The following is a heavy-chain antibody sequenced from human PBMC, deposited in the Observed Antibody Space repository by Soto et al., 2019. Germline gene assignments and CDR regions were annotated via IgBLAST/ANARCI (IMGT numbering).Heavy chain of an antibody. D-gene: IGHD3-22*01. CDR2: IKSKTDGGTT. J-gene: IGHJ6*02. CDR3: TTSGYYYPNYYYYGMDV. V-gene: IGHV3-15*07. Sequence: SVSNAWMNWVRQAPGKGLEWVGRIKSKTDGGTTDYAAPVKGRFTISRDDSKNTLYLQMNSLKTEDTAVYYCTTSGYYYPNYYYYGMDVWGQGTTVTASS. CDR1: SVSNAW.